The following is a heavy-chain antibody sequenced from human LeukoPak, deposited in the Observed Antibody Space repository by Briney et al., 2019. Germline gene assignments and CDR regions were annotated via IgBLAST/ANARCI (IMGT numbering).Heavy chain of an antibody. Sequence: GGSLSLSCAASGFTFANYWMSWIRQAPAQGLEWVANIKQDGSEKSYVYSVKGRFTISRDNAKNALYLQMNSLRAEDTAVYYCARALSVSYWGQGTLVTVSS. J-gene: IGHJ4*02. CDR1: GFTFANYW. CDR3: ARALSVSY. V-gene: IGHV3-7*01. CDR2: IKQDGSEK. D-gene: IGHD5/OR15-5a*01.